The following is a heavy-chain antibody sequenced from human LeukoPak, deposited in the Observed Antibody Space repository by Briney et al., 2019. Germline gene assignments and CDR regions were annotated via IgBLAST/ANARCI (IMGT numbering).Heavy chain of an antibody. CDR3: AKFLHIVVVTAGPDAFDI. D-gene: IGHD2-21*02. CDR1: GSTFSSYA. CDR2: ISYDGSNK. V-gene: IGHV3-30*04. J-gene: IGHJ3*02. Sequence: GGSLRLSCAASGSTFSSYAMHWVRQAPGKGLEWVAVISYDGSNKYYADSVKGRFTISRDNSKNTLYLQMNSLRAEDTAVYYCAKFLHIVVVTAGPDAFDIWGQGTMVTVSS.